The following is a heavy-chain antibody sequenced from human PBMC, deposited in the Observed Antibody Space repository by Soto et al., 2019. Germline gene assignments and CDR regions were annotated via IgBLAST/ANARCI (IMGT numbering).Heavy chain of an antibody. CDR3: ARGPRYFDWSPTDY. CDR2: ISSNGGST. D-gene: IGHD3-9*01. V-gene: IGHV3-64*01. J-gene: IGHJ4*02. CDR1: GFTFSSYA. Sequence: PGGSLRLSCAASGFTFSSYAMHWVRQAPGKGLEYVSAISSNGGSTYYANSVKGRFTISRDNSKNTLYLQMGSLRAEDMAVYYCARGPRYFDWSPTDYWGQGTLVTVS.